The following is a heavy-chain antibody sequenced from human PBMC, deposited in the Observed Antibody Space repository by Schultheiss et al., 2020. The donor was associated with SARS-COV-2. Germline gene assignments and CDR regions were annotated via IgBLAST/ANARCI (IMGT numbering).Heavy chain of an antibody. J-gene: IGHJ3*02. V-gene: IGHV4-4*07. CDR3: AREKQWELLLDAFDI. CDR2: IYTSGST. D-gene: IGHD1-26*01. CDR1: GGSISSYY. Sequence: SQTLSLTCPVSGGSISSYYWSWIRQPAGKGLEWIGRIYTSGSTNYNPSLKSRVTMSVDTSKNQFSLKLSSVTAADTAVYYCAREKQWELLLDAFDIWGQGTMVTVSS.